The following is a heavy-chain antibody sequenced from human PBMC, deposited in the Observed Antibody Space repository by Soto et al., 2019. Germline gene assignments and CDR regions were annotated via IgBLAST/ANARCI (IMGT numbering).Heavy chain of an antibody. CDR2: IDHSGST. CDR3: ARDKITGRFDY. CDR1: GGSFSGYY. V-gene: IGHV4-34*01. D-gene: IGHD2-8*02. Sequence: QVQLQQWGAGLLKPSETLSLTCAVYGGSFSGYYWTWIRQPPGTGLEWIGEIDHSGSTTYNPSLKSRVPISVDTSNNQISLKLTSVTAADTAVYYCARDKITGRFDYWGQGTLVTVSS. J-gene: IGHJ4*02.